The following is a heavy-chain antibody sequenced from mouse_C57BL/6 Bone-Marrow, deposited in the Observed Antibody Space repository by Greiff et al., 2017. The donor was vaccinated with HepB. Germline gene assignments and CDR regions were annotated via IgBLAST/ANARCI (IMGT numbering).Heavy chain of an antibody. CDR3: ARERRKAGGYFDV. CDR1: GYTFTSYG. CDR2: IYPRSGNT. V-gene: IGHV1-81*01. D-gene: IGHD1-2*01. Sequence: QVQLQQSGAELARPGASVKLSCKASGYTFTSYGISWVKQRTGQGLEWIGEIYPRSGNTYYNEKFKGKATLTADKSSSTAYMELRSLTAEDSAVYFCARERRKAGGYFDVWGTGTTVTVSS. J-gene: IGHJ1*03.